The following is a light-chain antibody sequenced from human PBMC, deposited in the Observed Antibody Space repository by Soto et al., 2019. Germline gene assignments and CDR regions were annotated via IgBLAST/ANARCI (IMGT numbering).Light chain of an antibody. CDR3: QQYGSSPTYT. Sequence: EIVLTQSPGTLSLSPGERATLSCRASQSVSSSYLAWYQQKPGQAPMLLIDGASSRATGIPDRFSGSGSGTDFTLTISRLEPEEFAVYYCQQYGSSPTYTFGQGTKLEIK. CDR1: QSVSSSY. CDR2: GAS. J-gene: IGKJ2*01. V-gene: IGKV3-20*01.